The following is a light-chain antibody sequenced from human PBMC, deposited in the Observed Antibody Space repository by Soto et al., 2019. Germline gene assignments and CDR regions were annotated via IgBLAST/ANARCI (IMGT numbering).Light chain of an antibody. J-gene: IGKJ5*01. CDR3: QQYANSPIT. CDR1: QSLTNSF. V-gene: IGKV3-20*01. Sequence: EFVLTQSPGTLSLSPGEGATLSCRASQSLTNSFIAWYQQKPGQAPRLLIYDTSIRASGIPDRFSGSGSGTDFTLTISRLEPEDFAVYYCQQYANSPITFGQGTRLEIK. CDR2: DTS.